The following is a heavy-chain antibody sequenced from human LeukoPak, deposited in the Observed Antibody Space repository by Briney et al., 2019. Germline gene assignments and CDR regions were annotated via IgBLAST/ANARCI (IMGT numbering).Heavy chain of an antibody. V-gene: IGHV3-21*01. CDR1: GFTFSSYS. Sequence: GGSLRLSCAASGFTFSSYSMNWVREAPGKGLEWVSSISSSSSYIYYADSVKGRFTISRDNAKKSLYLQMNSLRAEDTAVYYCARDGITMIVPNWFDPWGQGTLVTVSS. D-gene: IGHD3-22*01. CDR2: ISSSSSYI. CDR3: ARDGITMIVPNWFDP. J-gene: IGHJ5*02.